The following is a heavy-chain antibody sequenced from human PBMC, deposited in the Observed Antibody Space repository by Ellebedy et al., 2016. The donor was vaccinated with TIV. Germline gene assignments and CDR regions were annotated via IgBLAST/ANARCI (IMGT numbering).Heavy chain of an antibody. CDR1: GFTFRDYA. CDR2: IGGLGLGY. D-gene: IGHD2-15*01. Sequence: GESLKISCAGSGFTFRDYAINWVRQAPGKGLEWVSVIGGLGLGYIHYTDSVEGRFTIPRDDSRSTVYLQMNSLRAGDTAVYYCVRDRYCSADSCYWVDHWGQGTLVTVSS. V-gene: IGHV3-23*01. CDR3: VRDRYCSADSCYWVDH. J-gene: IGHJ5*02.